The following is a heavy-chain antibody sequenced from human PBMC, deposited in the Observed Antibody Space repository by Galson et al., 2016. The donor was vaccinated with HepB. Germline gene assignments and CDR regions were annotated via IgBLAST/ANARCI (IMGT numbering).Heavy chain of an antibody. CDR1: GFTFGNYV. CDR3: ARDPGTICHGINYHFDL. V-gene: IGHV3-30-3*01. D-gene: IGHD1-1*01. CDR2: ICSDGNEK. Sequence: SLRLSCAASGFTFGNYVMHWVRQTLGMGLAWVAVICSDGNEKYYADSVQGRFTLSRDNSKNTLYLQMDSLRLEDTALYYCARDPGTICHGINYHFDLWGQGSLVTVSS. J-gene: IGHJ4*02.